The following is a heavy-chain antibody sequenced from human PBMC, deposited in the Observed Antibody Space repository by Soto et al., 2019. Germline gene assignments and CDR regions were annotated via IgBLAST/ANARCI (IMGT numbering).Heavy chain of an antibody. Sequence: ASVKVSCKVSGYTLTELSMHWVRQAPGKGLEWMGGFDPEDGETIYAQKFQGRVTMTEDTSTDTAYMELSSLRSEDTAVHYCATGQWLVQNYYYGMDVWGQGTTVTVSS. CDR2: FDPEDGET. J-gene: IGHJ6*02. CDR1: GYTLTELS. V-gene: IGHV1-24*01. D-gene: IGHD6-19*01. CDR3: ATGQWLVQNYYYGMDV.